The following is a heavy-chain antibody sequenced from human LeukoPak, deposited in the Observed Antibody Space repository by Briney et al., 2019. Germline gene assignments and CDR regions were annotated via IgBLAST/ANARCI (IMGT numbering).Heavy chain of an antibody. CDR3: AREGGVGPTAPPDYYSYQMDV. V-gene: IGHV1-18*01. CDR2: ISPYTTKA. CDR1: GGTFSSYA. J-gene: IGHJ6*03. Sequence: ASVKVSCKASGGTFSSYAISWVRQAPGQGLEWMGWISPYTTKANYAQSLQGRVTMTTDTSTSAAYMELRSLRSDDTAVYYCAREGGVGPTAPPDYYSYQMDVWGKGTTVTVSS. D-gene: IGHD1-26*01.